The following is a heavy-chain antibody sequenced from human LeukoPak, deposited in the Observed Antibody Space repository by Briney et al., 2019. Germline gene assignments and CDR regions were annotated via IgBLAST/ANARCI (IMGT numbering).Heavy chain of an antibody. CDR3: ARVRVEQWLEIYYFDY. D-gene: IGHD6-19*01. CDR1: GFTVSSNY. V-gene: IGHV3-66*01. CDR2: IYSGGST. J-gene: IGHJ4*02. Sequence: GGSLRLSCAASGFTVSSNYMSWVRQAPGKGLEWVSVIYSGGSTYYADSVKGRFTISRDNSKNTLYLQMSSLRAEDTAVYYCARVRVEQWLEIYYFDYWGQGTLVTVSS.